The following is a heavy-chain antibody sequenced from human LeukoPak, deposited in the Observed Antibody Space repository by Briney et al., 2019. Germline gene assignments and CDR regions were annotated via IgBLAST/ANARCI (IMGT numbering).Heavy chain of an antibody. CDR2: INPSGGST. CDR3: ARDGRYYDSSGYPLYWYFDL. J-gene: IGHJ2*01. Sequence: ASVTVSCKASGYTFTSYYMHWVRQAPGQGLEWMGIINPSGGSTSYAQKFQGRVTMTRDTSTSTVYMELSSLRSEDTAVYYCARDGRYYDSSGYPLYWYFDLWGRGTLVTVSS. D-gene: IGHD3-22*01. V-gene: IGHV1-46*01. CDR1: GYTFTSYY.